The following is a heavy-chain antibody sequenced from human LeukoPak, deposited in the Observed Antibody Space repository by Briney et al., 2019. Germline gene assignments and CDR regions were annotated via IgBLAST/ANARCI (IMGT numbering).Heavy chain of an antibody. J-gene: IGHJ4*02. Sequence: SQTLSLTSADPGGSTSSGGYSWSWIRQPPGKGLEWIGYIYHSGRTYYNPSLKSRVTISVDRSKNQFSLKLSSVTAADTAVYYCARFYDSSGDYFDYWAQGTLVSVSS. V-gene: IGHV4-30-2*01. CDR3: ARFYDSSGDYFDY. D-gene: IGHD3-22*01. CDR2: IYHSGRT. CDR1: GGSTSSGGYS.